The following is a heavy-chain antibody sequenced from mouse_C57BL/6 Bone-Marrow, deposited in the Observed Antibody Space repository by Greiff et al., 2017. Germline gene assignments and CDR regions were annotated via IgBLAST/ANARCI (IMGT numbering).Heavy chain of an antibody. V-gene: IGHV2-6*01. CDR3: ARTGIPYYAMDY. D-gene: IGHD4-1*01. Sequence: VQVVESGPGLVAPSQCLSITCTVSGFSLTSYGVDWVRQSPGKGLEWLGVIWGVGSTNYNSALKSRLSISKDNSKSQVFLKMNSLQTADTAMYYCARTGIPYYAMDYWGQGTSVTVSS. J-gene: IGHJ4*01. CDR1: GFSLTSYG. CDR2: IWGVGST.